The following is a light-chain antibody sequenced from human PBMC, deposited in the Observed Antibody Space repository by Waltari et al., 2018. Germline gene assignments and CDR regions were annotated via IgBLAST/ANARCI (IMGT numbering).Light chain of an antibody. Sequence: QSALTQPASVSGSPGQSITLSCTGSSSDVGIYNYVSWHQQHPGEAPKLMIYEGTKRPSGVSDRFSGSKSGNTASLTISGLQTEDEAEYYCSSYTSSNTLHFGGGTKLTVL. CDR1: SSDVGIYNY. V-gene: IGLV2-14*01. CDR2: EGT. CDR3: SSYTSSNTLH. J-gene: IGLJ2*01.